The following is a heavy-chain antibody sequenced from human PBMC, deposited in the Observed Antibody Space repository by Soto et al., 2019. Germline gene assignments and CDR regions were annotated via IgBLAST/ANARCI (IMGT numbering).Heavy chain of an antibody. CDR3: AKTASGWFSAFDI. J-gene: IGHJ3*02. CDR2: ISGSGGTT. V-gene: IGHV3-23*01. CDR1: GFTFSSYA. Sequence: EVQLLESGGGLVQPGGSLRLSCAASGFTFSSYAMSWVRQAPGRGLEWVSAISGSGGTTYYADSVKGRFTFSRDNCKNTLYLQMSSLRAEDTAVYYCAKTASGWFSAFDIWGQGTMVTVSS. D-gene: IGHD6-13*01.